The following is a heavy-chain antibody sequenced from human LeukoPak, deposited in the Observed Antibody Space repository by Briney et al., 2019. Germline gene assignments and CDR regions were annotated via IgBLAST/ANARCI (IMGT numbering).Heavy chain of an antibody. CDR2: ISGSGGST. CDR3: ARDRGIAASDY. J-gene: IGHJ4*02. CDR1: GFTFSSSA. Sequence: GGSLRLTCAASGFTFSSSAMSWVRQAPGKGLEWVSTISGSGGSTYYADSVKGRFTISRDNSKNTLYLQMNSLRAEDTAVYYCARDRGIAASDYWGQGTLVTVSS. D-gene: IGHD6-13*01. V-gene: IGHV3-23*01.